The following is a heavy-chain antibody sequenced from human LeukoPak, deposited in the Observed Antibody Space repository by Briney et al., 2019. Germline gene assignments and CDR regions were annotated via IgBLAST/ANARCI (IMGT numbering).Heavy chain of an antibody. V-gene: IGHV4-34*01. Sequence: SETLSLTCAVYGGSFSGYYWSWIRQPPGKGLEWIGEINHSGSTNYNPSLKSRVTISVDTSKNQFFLKLSSVTAADTALYYCARGGRVATITNWFDPWGQGTLVTVSS. J-gene: IGHJ5*02. CDR1: GGSFSGYY. D-gene: IGHD5-12*01. CDR2: INHSGST. CDR3: ARGGRVATITNWFDP.